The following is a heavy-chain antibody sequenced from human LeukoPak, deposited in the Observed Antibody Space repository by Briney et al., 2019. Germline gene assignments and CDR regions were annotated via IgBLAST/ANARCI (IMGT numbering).Heavy chain of an antibody. J-gene: IGHJ4*02. V-gene: IGHV1-69*04. CDR1: GGTFSSYA. Sequence: SVKVSCKASGGTFSSYAISWVRQAPGQGLEWMGIVNPSGDSTNYAQKFQGRVTITADKSTSTAYMELSSLRSEDTAVYYRARVYCSSTSCYLDYWGQGTLVTVSS. CDR3: ARVYCSSTSCYLDY. D-gene: IGHD2-2*01. CDR2: VNPSGDST.